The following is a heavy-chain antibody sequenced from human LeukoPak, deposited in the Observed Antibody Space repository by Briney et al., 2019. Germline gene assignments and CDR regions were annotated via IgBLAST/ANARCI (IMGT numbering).Heavy chain of an antibody. V-gene: IGHV3-23*01. CDR2: ISGSGGST. Sequence: PGGSLRLSCAASGFTFSSYAMSWVRQAPGKGLEWVSAISGSGGSTYYADSVKGRFTISRDNSKNTLYLQMNSLRAEDTAVYYCAKGIAAAGLSPGDYWGQGTLVTVSS. CDR1: GFTFSSYA. D-gene: IGHD6-13*01. CDR3: AKGIAAAGLSPGDY. J-gene: IGHJ4*02.